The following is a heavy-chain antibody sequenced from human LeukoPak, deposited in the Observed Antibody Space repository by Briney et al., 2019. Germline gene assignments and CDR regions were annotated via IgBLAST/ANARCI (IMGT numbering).Heavy chain of an antibody. Sequence: ASVTVSCKTSGYSFNSHHVHWVRQAPGQGLEWMGINFFHDGSTSNTQKFQGRVTMTRDTSTSTVYMELSSLGSEDTAVYYCARDSGNYHYDMDVWGQGTTVIVSS. V-gene: IGHV1-46*02. D-gene: IGHD3-10*01. CDR1: GYSFNSHH. CDR3: ARDSGNYHYDMDV. CDR2: NFFHDGST. J-gene: IGHJ6*02.